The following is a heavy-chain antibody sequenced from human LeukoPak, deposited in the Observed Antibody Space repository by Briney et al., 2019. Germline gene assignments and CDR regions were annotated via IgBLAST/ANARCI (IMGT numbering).Heavy chain of an antibody. CDR1: GASISKTNW. CDR3: ARDAYDSSGYSFDY. J-gene: IGHJ4*02. Sequence: PSETLSLTCAVSGASISKTNWWSWVRQPPGKGLEWIGEIYHSGKTNYDPSLKCRVTISVDKSKNQISLKLSSVTAADTAVYYCARDAYDSSGYSFDYWGQGTLVTVSS. V-gene: IGHV4-4*02. D-gene: IGHD3-22*01. CDR2: IYHSGKT.